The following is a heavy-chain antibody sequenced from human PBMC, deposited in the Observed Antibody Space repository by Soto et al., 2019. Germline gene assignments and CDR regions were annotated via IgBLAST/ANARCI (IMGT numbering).Heavy chain of an antibody. CDR2: IYRTGST. CDR1: GGSFTSNNW. V-gene: IGHV4-4*02. CDR3: ESGDPGSSVDY. Sequence: KPSETLSLTCAVSGGSFTSNNWWTWVRQPPGQGLEWIGEIYRTGSTNYNPSLKSRVTISLDKSENQFSLKVTSLTAADTAVYYCESGDPGSSVDYWGQGSLVTVSS. D-gene: IGHD3-22*01. J-gene: IGHJ4*02.